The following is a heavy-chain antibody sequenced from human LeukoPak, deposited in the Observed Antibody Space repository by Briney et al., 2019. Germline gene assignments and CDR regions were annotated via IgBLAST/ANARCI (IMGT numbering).Heavy chain of an antibody. V-gene: IGHV3-66*01. Sequence: GGSLRLSCAASEFSVGSNYMTWVGQAPGKGLEWVSLIYSGGSTYYADSVQARFTISRENSKNTLYLQMNSLRAEDTAVYYCARGPSGYQNTGGQGTLVTVSS. CDR3: ARGPSGYQNT. CDR1: EFSVGSNY. D-gene: IGHD5-12*01. CDR2: IYSGGST. J-gene: IGHJ4*02.